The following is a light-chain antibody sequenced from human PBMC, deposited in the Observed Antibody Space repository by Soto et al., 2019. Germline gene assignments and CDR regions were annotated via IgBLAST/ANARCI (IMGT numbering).Light chain of an antibody. CDR2: AAS. V-gene: IGKV1-39*01. CDR1: QRISSY. CDR3: QQSYSSPRN. Sequence: DIQMTQSPSSLSASVGDRVTITCRASQRISSYLNWYQQKPGKAPTLLIYAASSLQSGVPSRVSGSGSGTDFTLTISSLQPEDFATDDCQQSYSSPRNFGGGTKVEIK. J-gene: IGKJ4*01.